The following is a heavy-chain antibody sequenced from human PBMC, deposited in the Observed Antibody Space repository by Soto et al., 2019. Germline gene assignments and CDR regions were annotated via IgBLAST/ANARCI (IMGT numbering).Heavy chain of an antibody. V-gene: IGHV3-13*01. D-gene: IGHD3-10*01. J-gene: IGHJ6*03. CDR3: ARGFGSFYYMDV. CDR2: IGTAGDT. CDR1: GFTLSSYD. Sequence: EVQLVESGGGLVQPGGSLRLSCAASGFTLSSYDMHWVRQAPGRGLEWVSVIGTAGDTSYRGSVKGRFTISREKANNSLYLQMNSLLAGDTAGYYCARGFGSFYYMDVWGKGTTVTVSS.